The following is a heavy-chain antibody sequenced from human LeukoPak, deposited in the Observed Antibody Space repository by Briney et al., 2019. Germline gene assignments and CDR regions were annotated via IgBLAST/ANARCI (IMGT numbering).Heavy chain of an antibody. CDR1: GFTFSSYA. V-gene: IGHV3-23*01. D-gene: IGHD3-22*01. CDR3: AKGSITMIVVRVAFDI. CDR2: ISGSGGST. J-gene: IGHJ3*02. Sequence: GGSLRLSCAASGFTFSSYATSWVRQSPGKGLEWVSAISGSGGSTHYADSVKGRFTISRDNSKNTLYLQMNRLRAEDTAVYYCAKGSITMIVVRVAFDIWGQGTMVTVSS.